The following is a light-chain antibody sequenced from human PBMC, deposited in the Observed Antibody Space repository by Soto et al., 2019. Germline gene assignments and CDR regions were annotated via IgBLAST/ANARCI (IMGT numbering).Light chain of an antibody. CDR2: WAS. V-gene: IGKV4-1*01. J-gene: IGKJ1*01. CDR1: QSIFYSSNNKNY. Sequence: DIVMTQSPDSLAVSLGERATINCKSSQSIFYSSNNKNYLTWYQQKLGQPPKLLIYWASTRESGVPDRFSGSGSGTDFTLTISSLQAEDVEVYYCQQYYSTPWTLGQGTKVDIK. CDR3: QQYYSTPWT.